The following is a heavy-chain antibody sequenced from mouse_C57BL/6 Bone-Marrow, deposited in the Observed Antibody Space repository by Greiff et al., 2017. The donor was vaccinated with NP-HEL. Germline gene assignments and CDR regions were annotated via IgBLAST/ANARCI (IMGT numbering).Heavy chain of an antibody. D-gene: IGHD6-2*01. J-gene: IGHJ2*01. V-gene: IGHV5-6*02. CDR1: GFTFSSYG. CDR2: ISSGGSYT. Sequence: DVMLVESGGDLVKPGGSLKLSCAASGFTFSSYGMSWVRQTPDKRLEWVATISSGGSYTYYPDSVTGRFTISRDNAQNTLYLQMSSLKSEDTAMYYCAILLVFDYWGQGTTLTVSS. CDR3: AILLVFDY.